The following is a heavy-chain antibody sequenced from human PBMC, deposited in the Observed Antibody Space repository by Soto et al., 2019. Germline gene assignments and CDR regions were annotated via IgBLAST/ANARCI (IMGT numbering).Heavy chain of an antibody. V-gene: IGHV1-8*01. J-gene: IGHJ6*02. Sequence: ASVKVSCKASGYTFTSYDINWVRQATGQGLEWMGWMNPNSGNTGYAQKFQGRVTMTRNTSISTAYMELSSLRSEDTAVYYCARGPTSRPSDIVVVVAADYYGMDVWGQGTTVTVSS. CDR3: ARGPTSRPSDIVVVVAADYYGMDV. CDR1: GYTFTSYD. CDR2: MNPNSGNT. D-gene: IGHD2-15*01.